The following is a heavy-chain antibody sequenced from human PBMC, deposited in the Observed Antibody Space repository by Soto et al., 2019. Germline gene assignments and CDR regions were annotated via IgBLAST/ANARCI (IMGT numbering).Heavy chain of an antibody. CDR2: ISYDGSNK. Sequence: GGSLRLSCAASGFTFSSYAMHWVRQAPGKGLEWVAVISYDGSNKYYADSVKGRFTISRDNSKNTLYLQMNSLRAEDTAVYYCARVDSGRRPDFAYWGQGTLVTVSS. CDR3: ARVDSGRRPDFAY. D-gene: IGHD2-15*01. J-gene: IGHJ4*02. CDR1: GFTFSSYA. V-gene: IGHV3-30-3*01.